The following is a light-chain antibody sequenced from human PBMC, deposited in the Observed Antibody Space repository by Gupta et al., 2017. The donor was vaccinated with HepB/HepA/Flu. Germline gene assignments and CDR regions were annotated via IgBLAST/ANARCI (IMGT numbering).Light chain of an antibody. CDR3: ATWDDSLSGPV. Sequence: QSVLTQPPSASGTPGQRVTISCSGSNSNIGSNYVYWYQQFPGTAPKLLIYRNNQRPSGVPDRFSGSKSGTSASLAISGLRSDDESDYHCATWDDSLSGPVFGRGTKLTVL. CDR1: NSNIGSNY. CDR2: RNN. V-gene: IGLV1-47*01. J-gene: IGLJ3*02.